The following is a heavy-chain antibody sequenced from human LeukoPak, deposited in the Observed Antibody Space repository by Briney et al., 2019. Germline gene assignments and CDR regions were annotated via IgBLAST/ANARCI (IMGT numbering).Heavy chain of an antibody. CDR2: ITTYNGNT. V-gene: IGHV1-18*01. D-gene: IGHD1-26*01. CDR1: GYTFTSYG. J-gene: IGHJ4*02. Sequence: ASVKVSCKASGYTFTSYGISWVRQAPGQGLEWMGWITTYNGNTDYAQNLQGRVTMTTDTSTSTAYMELRSLRPDDTAVYYCARVVEAIDYWGQGTLVTVSS. CDR3: ARVVEAIDY.